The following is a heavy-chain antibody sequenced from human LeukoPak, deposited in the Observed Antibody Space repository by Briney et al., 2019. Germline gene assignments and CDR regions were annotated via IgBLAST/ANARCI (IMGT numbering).Heavy chain of an antibody. CDR3: ARGDSGSYRY. V-gene: IGHV1-2*06. J-gene: IGHJ4*02. D-gene: IGHD1-26*01. CDR2: INPNSGGT. Sequence: ASVKVSCKASRYTFTGYYMHWVRQAPGQGLEWMGRINPNSGGTNYAQKFQGRVTMTRDTSIGTAYMELSRLRSDDTAVDYCARGDSGSYRYWGQGTLVTVSS. CDR1: RYTFTGYY.